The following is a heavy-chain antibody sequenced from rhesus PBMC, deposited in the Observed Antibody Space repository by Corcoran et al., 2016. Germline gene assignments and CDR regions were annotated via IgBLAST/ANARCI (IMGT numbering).Heavy chain of an antibody. D-gene: IGHD3-9*01. Sequence: EWMGSIYPGDSDTRYNPSFQGHVTISADKSISTTYLQWSSLKASDTATYYCAKGRSEDDYWLLLHREIEYFEFWGQGALVTVSS. CDR2: IYPGDSDT. V-gene: IGHV5-43*01. CDR3: AKGRSEDDYWLLLHREIEYFEF. J-gene: IGHJ1*01.